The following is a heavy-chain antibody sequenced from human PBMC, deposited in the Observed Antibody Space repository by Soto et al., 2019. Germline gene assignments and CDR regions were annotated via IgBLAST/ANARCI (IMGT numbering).Heavy chain of an antibody. CDR1: WYEFPIYW. J-gene: IGHJ4*02. V-gene: IGHV5-51*01. CDR3: ARANVIAFGQIIDPSLFDY. Sequence: SPNIAFQCSWYEFPIYWIVGLPQMPAKDREGMGFIYPGDSDSRYSPAFQGQVTMSVDKSISTAYLQWNSLKASETALYYSARANVIAFGQIIDPSLFDYWGQGSLVTVSS. CDR2: IYPGDSDS. D-gene: IGHD2-21*01.